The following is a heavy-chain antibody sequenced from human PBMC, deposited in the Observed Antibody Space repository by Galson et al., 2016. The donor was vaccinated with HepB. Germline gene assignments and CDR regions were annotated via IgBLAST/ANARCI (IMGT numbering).Heavy chain of an antibody. D-gene: IGHD6-19*01. Sequence: SLRLSCAASGFTFRNYALSWDRRAPGKGLEWVSHIDGPTPNTHYADSVRGRFPIYRDNSRDTLYLQMDSLTAEDSAIYYCTTWLSHHFDYWGQGTRVTVSS. CDR1: GFTFRNYA. CDR2: IDGPTPNT. CDR3: TTWLSHHFDY. J-gene: IGHJ4*02. V-gene: IGHV3-23*01.